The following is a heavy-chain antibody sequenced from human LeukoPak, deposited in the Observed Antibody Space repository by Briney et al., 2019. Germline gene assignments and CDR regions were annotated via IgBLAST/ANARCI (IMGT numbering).Heavy chain of an antibody. Sequence: ASVKVSCKASGYTFTSNYMHWVRQAPGQGLEWVGVIHPSGGSTNYAQKFQGRVTMTKDTSTSTAYMELSSLRSEDTAIYYCARMGMDAAMITNFFDYWGQGTLVTVSS. CDR2: IHPSGGST. V-gene: IGHV1-46*01. J-gene: IGHJ4*02. D-gene: IGHD5-18*01. CDR3: ARMGMDAAMITNFFDY. CDR1: GYTFTSNY.